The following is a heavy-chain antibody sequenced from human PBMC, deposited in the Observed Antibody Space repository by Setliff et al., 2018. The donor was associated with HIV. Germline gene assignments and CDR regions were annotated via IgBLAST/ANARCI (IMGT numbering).Heavy chain of an antibody. J-gene: IGHJ4*02. Sequence: SETLSLTCSVSGGSISSGGYSLSWIRQAPGKGLEWIGCIYSSVSAYYNPSLQSRVTISVDTSKNQVSLKLNSMTAADTAVYFCVRGPQWLVQKGRVYYFDYWGQGALVTVSS. V-gene: IGHV4-30-4*08. CDR3: VRGPQWLVQKGRVYYFDY. D-gene: IGHD6-19*01. CDR2: IYSSVSA. CDR1: GGSISSGGYS.